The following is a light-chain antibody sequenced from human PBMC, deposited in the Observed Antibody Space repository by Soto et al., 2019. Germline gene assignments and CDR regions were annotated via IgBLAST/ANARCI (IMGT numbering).Light chain of an antibody. CDR3: QQRSNWTIT. J-gene: IGKJ5*01. V-gene: IGKV3D-20*02. CDR1: QSVSSNF. CDR2: DAS. Sequence: EIVFTQSPATLSLSPGERATLSWRASQSVSSNFLAWYQQKHGQAPRLIIYDASSRQTEIPARCSGSGSGTECTLTISSLEPEDVALDDCQQRSNWTITFGQGTRLEIK.